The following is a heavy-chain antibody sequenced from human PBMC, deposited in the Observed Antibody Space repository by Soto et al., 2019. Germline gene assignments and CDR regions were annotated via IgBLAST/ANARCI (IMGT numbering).Heavy chain of an antibody. V-gene: IGHV1-2*04. J-gene: IGHJ5*02. D-gene: IGHD5-12*01. Sequence: VKVSCKASGYTFTGYYMHWVRQAPGQGLEWMGWINPNSGGTNYAQKFQGWVTMTRDTSISTAYMELSRLRSDDTAVYYCARDFSGSSDDNWFDPWGQGTLVTVSS. CDR2: INPNSGGT. CDR1: GYTFTGYY. CDR3: ARDFSGSSDDNWFDP.